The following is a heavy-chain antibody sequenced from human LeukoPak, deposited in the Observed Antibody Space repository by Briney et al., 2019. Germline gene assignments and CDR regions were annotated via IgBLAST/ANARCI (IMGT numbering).Heavy chain of an antibody. CDR2: IYPGDSDT. D-gene: IGHD3-10*01. CDR1: GYSFTSYW. V-gene: IGHV5-51*01. CDR3: ARLVNGSGSVLNY. Sequence: GESLQISFKGSGYSFTSYWIGWVRQMPGKGLEWMVIIYPGDSDTRYSPSFQGQVTISADKSISTAYLQWSSLKASDTAMYYCARLVNGSGSVLNYWGQGTLVTVSS. J-gene: IGHJ4*02.